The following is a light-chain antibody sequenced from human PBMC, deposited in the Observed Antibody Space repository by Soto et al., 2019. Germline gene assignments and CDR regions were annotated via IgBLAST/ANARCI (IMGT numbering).Light chain of an antibody. CDR3: QQYNNWHRT. J-gene: IGKJ1*01. CDR1: ESFRNR. V-gene: IGKV3-15*01. Sequence: EIVMTQSPATLSVSPGDRVSLSCRASESFRNRLAWYQQKPGQAPRLLIYGASTRATDIPARFSGSGSGTEFALTISSLQSEDFAIYFCQQYNNWHRTFGLGTKVDIK. CDR2: GAS.